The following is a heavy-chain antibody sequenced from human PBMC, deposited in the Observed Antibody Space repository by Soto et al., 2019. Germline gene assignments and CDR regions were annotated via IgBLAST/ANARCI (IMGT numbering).Heavy chain of an antibody. CDR3: AKAKFDFWSGYWSPSLDF. Sequence: GASVKVSFKASRYNFPSNYIHCVRQAPGQRLEWMGWINPNNGYTKYTQKFQGRVTVTRDTSITTAYLELTRLQSDDTAVYYCAKAKFDFWSGYWSPSLDFWGQGTLVTVSS. D-gene: IGHD3-3*01. J-gene: IGHJ4*02. CDR2: INPNNGYT. CDR1: RYNFPSNY. V-gene: IGHV1-2*02.